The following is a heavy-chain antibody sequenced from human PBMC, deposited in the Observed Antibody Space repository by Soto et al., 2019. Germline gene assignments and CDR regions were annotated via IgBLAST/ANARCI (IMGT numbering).Heavy chain of an antibody. V-gene: IGHV4-34*01. J-gene: IGHJ6*03. CDR1: GGSFSGYY. CDR2: INHSGST. CDR3: ARGGDIVVGAESNNYYYYMDV. D-gene: IGHD2-2*01. Sequence: SETLSLTCAVYGGSFSGYYWSWIRQPPGKGLEWIGEINHSGSTNYNPSLKSRVTISVDTSKNQFSLKLSSVTAADTAVYYCARGGDIVVGAESNNYYYYMDVWGKGTTVTVSS.